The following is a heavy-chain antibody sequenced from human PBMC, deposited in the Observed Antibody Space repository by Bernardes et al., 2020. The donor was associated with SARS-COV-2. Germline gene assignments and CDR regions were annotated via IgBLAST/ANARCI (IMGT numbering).Heavy chain of an antibody. CDR1: DFTFTSYW. CDR3: ATGRDYYNGD. Sequence: GGSLRLSCAASDFTFTSYWIHWVRQSPGEGLVWISRINTDGTNTNYADSVKGRFTVTRDNAKNTAYLQVNSLRLDDTAVYYCATGRDYYNGDWGQGTMVTVSS. V-gene: IGHV3-74*01. J-gene: IGHJ3*01. CDR2: INTDGTNT. D-gene: IGHD4-17*01.